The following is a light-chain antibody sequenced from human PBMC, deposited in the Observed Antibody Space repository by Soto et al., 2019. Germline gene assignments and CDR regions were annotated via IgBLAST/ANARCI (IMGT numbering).Light chain of an antibody. CDR1: SXDVGGYNY. CDR3: SSYAGTRYIV. J-gene: IGLJ1*01. Sequence: QSVLTQPRSASGSPGQSVSISCTGTSXDVGGYNYVSWYQQRPGKAPKLIIYAVNKWPSGVPDRFSVSKSGNPASLTVSGLQAEDEADYYCSSYAGTRYIVFGSGPKVT. V-gene: IGLV2-8*01. CDR2: AVN.